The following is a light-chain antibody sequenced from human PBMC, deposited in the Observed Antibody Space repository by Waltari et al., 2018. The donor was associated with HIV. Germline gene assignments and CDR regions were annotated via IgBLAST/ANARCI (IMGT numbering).Light chain of an antibody. CDR2: EVY. CDR1: SLDVGGYNY. V-gene: IGLV2-8*01. J-gene: IGLJ2*01. CDR3: ASYAGRNNLV. Sequence: QSALTQPPSPSGSPGQSVTIPCTGTSLDVGGYNYVSRYQHHPGEAPKVVIFEVYKRASGVPERLTGSKSGNTASLTVAGLQAEDEATYYCASYAGRNNLVFGGGTKLTVL.